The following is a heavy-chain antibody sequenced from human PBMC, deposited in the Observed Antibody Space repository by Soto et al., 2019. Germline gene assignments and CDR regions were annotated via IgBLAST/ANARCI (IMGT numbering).Heavy chain of an antibody. Sequence: GWYPRLSCAASGFTFSSYAMSWVRQAPGKGLEWVSAISGSGGSTYYADSVKGRFTISRDNSKNTLYLQMNSLRAEDTAVYYCALIEGANTPWWGTGPLVIVSS. V-gene: IGHV3-23*01. CDR3: ALIEGANTPW. CDR2: ISGSGGST. CDR1: GFTFSSYA. J-gene: IGHJ4*02. D-gene: IGHD1-26*01.